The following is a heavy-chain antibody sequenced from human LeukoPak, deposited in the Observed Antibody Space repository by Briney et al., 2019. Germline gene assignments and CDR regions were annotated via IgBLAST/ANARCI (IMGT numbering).Heavy chain of an antibody. V-gene: IGHV3-30*18. CDR1: GFTFSSYG. D-gene: IGHD3-16*01. CDR2: ISNDGSIK. J-gene: IGHJ4*02. CDR3: AKGGEGGIPFDS. Sequence: QPGRSLRLSCAASGFTFSSYGLYGVRQAPGKGLEGVAVISNDGSIKYYAGSVKGRFTISRDNSKNTLYLQMNSLRAEDTVVYYCAKGGEGGIPFDSWGQGTLVTVSS.